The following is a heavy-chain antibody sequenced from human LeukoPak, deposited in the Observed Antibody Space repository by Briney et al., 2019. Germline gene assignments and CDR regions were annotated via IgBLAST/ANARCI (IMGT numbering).Heavy chain of an antibody. CDR2: INPNSGGT. J-gene: IGHJ4*02. V-gene: IGHV1-2*02. D-gene: IGHD6-13*01. Sequence: ASVKVSCKASGYTFTGYYMHWVRQAPGQGLEWMGWINPNSGGTNYAQKFQGRVTMTRDTSISTAYMELSRLRSDDTAVYYCARSPHSSSWYAERNYFDYWGQGTLVTVSS. CDR3: ARSPHSSSWYAERNYFDY. CDR1: GYTFTGYY.